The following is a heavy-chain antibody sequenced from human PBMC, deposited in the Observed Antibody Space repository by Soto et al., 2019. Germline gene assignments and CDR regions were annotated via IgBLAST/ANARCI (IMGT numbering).Heavy chain of an antibody. CDR3: ARTGDIVVVGDFYYGMDV. D-gene: IGHD2-2*01. V-gene: IGHV1-69*01. J-gene: IGHJ6*02. CDR1: GGTFDTYA. CDR2: IIPIFTKP. Sequence: QVQLVQSGAEVKMPGSSVKVSCTASGGTFDTYALSWVRQAPGQGLEWLGGIIPIFTKPTYARKFQGRITITAAESTNTVYLDLSSLTSDDTAVYYCARTGDIVVVGDFYYGMDVWGQGTTVIVSS.